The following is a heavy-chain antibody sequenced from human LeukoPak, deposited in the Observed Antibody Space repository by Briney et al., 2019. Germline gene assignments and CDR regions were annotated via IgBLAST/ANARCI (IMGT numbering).Heavy chain of an antibody. J-gene: IGHJ4*02. Sequence: PSETLSLTCAVYGGSFSGYYWSWIRQPPGKGLEWIGEINHSGSTNYNPSLKSRVTISVDTSKNQFSLKLSSVTAADTAVYYCARTLVWPRPKHDYWGQGTLVTVSS. CDR1: GGSFSGYY. CDR2: INHSGST. D-gene: IGHD1-14*01. V-gene: IGHV4-34*01. CDR3: ARTLVWPRPKHDY.